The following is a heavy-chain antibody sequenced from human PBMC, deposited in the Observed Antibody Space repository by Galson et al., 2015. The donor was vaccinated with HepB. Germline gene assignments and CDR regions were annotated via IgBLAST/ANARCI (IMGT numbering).Heavy chain of an antibody. D-gene: IGHD2-15*01. CDR2: MSTSGRKT. CDR1: GLTFSSYA. J-gene: IGHJ4*02. CDR3: VRETPFSFDC. Sequence: SLRLSCAASGLTFSSYAMHWVRQAPMKGLEYVSAMSTSGRKTYNIDAVKGRFTISRDNSKSTLYLQMSSLKSEDTGVYYCVRETPFSFDCWGQGTLVTVSS. V-gene: IGHV3-64D*06.